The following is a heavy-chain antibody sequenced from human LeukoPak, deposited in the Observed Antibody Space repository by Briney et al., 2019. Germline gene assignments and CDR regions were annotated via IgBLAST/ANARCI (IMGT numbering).Heavy chain of an antibody. CDR2: IDHSGST. CDR3: ARRSEFDNTHYHYFDY. J-gene: IGHJ4*02. D-gene: IGHD2-15*01. Sequence: PSXTXSLTCTVSGGSIDSRSYYWDWIRQAPGKGLEWIGTIDHSGSTKYNPSLKSRVAIFVDTSKNQFSLIMHSVAAADTAVYYCARRSEFDNTHYHYFDYWGQGALXXVXS. CDR1: GGSIDSRSYY. V-gene: IGHV4-39*01.